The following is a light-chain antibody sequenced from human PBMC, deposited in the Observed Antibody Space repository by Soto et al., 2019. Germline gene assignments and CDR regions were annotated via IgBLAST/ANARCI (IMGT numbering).Light chain of an antibody. Sequence: IQVTESPSSLSAFLXDRVQITFLASESSSSYLNXXQHXXGXAPDXXXYAXASWPTGVPSRLSGSGSGTAFTLPIISLQPEDFETYFCQQSYNITLTFGGGTKVDI. CDR2: AXA. CDR3: QQSYNITLT. V-gene: IGKV1-39*01. J-gene: IGKJ4*02. CDR1: ESSSSY.